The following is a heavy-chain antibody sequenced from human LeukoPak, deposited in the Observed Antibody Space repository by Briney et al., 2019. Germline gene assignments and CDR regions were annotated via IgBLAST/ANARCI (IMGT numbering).Heavy chain of an antibody. CDR3: ASAYGSGSYYSLPFDY. D-gene: IGHD3-10*01. Sequence: SGTLSLTCTVSGGSISSSSYYWGWIRQPPGKGLEWIGSIYYSGSTYYNPSLKSRVTISVDTSKNQFSLKLSSVTAADTAVYYCASAYGSGSYYSLPFDYWGQGTLVTVSS. V-gene: IGHV4-39*01. J-gene: IGHJ4*02. CDR2: IYYSGST. CDR1: GGSISSSSYY.